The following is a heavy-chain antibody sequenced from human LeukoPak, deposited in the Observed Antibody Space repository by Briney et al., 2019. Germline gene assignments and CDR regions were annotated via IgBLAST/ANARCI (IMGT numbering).Heavy chain of an antibody. CDR1: GGSNSSYY. V-gene: IGHV4-4*07. CDR2: IYTSGST. Sequence: SETLSLTCTVSGGSNSSYYWSWIRQPAGKGLEWIGRIYTSGSTNYNPSLKSRVTMSVDTSKNQFSLKLSSVTAADTAVYYCARVVNTFSWQQLGPYYYYYYMDVWGKGTTVTVSS. J-gene: IGHJ6*03. D-gene: IGHD6-13*01. CDR3: ARVVNTFSWQQLGPYYYYYYMDV.